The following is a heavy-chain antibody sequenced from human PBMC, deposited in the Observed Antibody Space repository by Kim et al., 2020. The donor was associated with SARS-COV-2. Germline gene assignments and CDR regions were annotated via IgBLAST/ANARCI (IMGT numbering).Heavy chain of an antibody. D-gene: IGHD3-22*01. CDR1: GGSISSSGYY. CDR2: IYYSGST. Sequence: SETLSLTCTVSGGSISSSGYYWGWIRQPPGKGLEWIGSIYYSGSTYDNPSLKSRVTISVDTSKNQFSLKLSSVTAADTAVYYCARQREGLYDSSNYWGQGTLVTVSS. V-gene: IGHV4-39*01. CDR3: ARQREGLYDSSNY. J-gene: IGHJ4*02.